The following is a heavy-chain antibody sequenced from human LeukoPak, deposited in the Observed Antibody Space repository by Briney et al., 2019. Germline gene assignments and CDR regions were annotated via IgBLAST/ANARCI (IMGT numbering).Heavy chain of an antibody. V-gene: IGHV4-59*12. Sequence: PSETLSLTCTVSGGSISSYYWSWIRQPPGKGLEWIGYIYYSGSTNYNPSLKSRVTISVDTSKNQFSLKLSSVTAADTAVYYCARGPGSYDFWTDNWFDPWGQGTLVTVSS. CDR2: IYYSGST. CDR3: ARGPGSYDFWTDNWFDP. CDR1: GGSISSYY. J-gene: IGHJ5*02. D-gene: IGHD3-3*01.